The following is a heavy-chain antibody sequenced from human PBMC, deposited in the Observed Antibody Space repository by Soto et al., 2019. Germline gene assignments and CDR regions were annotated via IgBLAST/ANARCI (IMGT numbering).Heavy chain of an antibody. J-gene: IGHJ4*02. CDR2: ISAYNGNT. CDR1: GYTFTSYG. V-gene: IGHV1-18*01. CDR3: AREDSSGYYGVSGQGGDY. Sequence: ASVKVSCKASGYTFTSYGISWVRQAPGQGLEWMGWISAYNGNTNYAQKLQGRVTMTTDTSTSTAYMELRSLRSDDTAVYYCAREDSSGYYGVSGQGGDYWGQGTLVTVSS. D-gene: IGHD3-22*01.